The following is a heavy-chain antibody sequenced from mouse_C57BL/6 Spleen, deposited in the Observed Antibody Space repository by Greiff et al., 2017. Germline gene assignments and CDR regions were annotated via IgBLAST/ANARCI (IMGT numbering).Heavy chain of an antibody. CDR1: GFTFNTYA. D-gene: IGHD1-1*01. V-gene: IGHV10-3*01. CDR2: IRSKSSNYAT. CDR3: VREWNGSAWFAY. Sequence: EVHLVESGGGLVQPKGSLKLSCAASGFTFNTYAMHWVRQAPGKGLEWVARIRSKSSNYATDYADSVNDRFTISRDDSQSMLYMQMNNLKTEDTAMYYCVREWNGSAWFAYWGQGTLVTVSA. J-gene: IGHJ3*01.